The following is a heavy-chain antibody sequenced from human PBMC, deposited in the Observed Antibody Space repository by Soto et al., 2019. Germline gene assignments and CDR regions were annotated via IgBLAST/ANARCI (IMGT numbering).Heavy chain of an antibody. CDR3: ARGALVGARTYNWFDP. J-gene: IGHJ5*02. CDR1: GFTFSDYY. CDR2: ISSSGSTI. V-gene: IGHV3-11*01. Sequence: LRLSCAASGFTFSDYYMSWIRQAPGKGLEWVSYISSSGSTIYYADSVKGRFTISRDNAKNSLYLQMNSLRAEDTAVYYCARGALVGARTYNWFDPWGQGTLVTVSS. D-gene: IGHD1-26*01.